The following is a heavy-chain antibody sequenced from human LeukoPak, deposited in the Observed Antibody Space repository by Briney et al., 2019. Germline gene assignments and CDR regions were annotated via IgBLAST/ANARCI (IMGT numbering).Heavy chain of an antibody. J-gene: IGHJ3*02. V-gene: IGHV4-59*01. Sequence: PSETLSLTCTVSGGSISSYYWSWIRQPPGKGLERIGYIYYSGSTNYNPSLKSRVTISVDTSKNQFSLKLSSVTAADTAVYYCARAPGYCSSTSCYFFGAFDIWGQGTMVTVSS. CDR3: ARAPGYCSSTSCYFFGAFDI. CDR2: IYYSGST. D-gene: IGHD2-2*01. CDR1: GGSISSYY.